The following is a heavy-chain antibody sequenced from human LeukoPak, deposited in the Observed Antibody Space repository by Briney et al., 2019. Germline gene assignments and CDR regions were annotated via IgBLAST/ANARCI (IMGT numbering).Heavy chain of an antibody. CDR2: IRSKANNYAT. CDR1: GFSFSDVA. J-gene: IGHJ5*02. CDR3: TRRDNFDT. V-gene: IGHV3-73*01. Sequence: GGSLKLSCAAAGFSFSDVAVHWVRQASGKGLKWVGRIRSKANNYATTYAVSVKGRFTISRDDSKNTTYLQMNSLKSDDTAVYYCTRRDNFDTWGQGTLVTVSS. D-gene: IGHD1-1*01.